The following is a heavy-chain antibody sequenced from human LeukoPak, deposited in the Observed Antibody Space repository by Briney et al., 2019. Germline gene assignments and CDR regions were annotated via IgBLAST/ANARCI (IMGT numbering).Heavy chain of an antibody. CDR3: ARENGDHVRIWFDP. Sequence: PSETLSLTCNVSGGSISSSSYYWGWIRQPPGKGLEWIGSIYYSGSTYYNPSLKSRVTISVDTSKNQFSLKLSSVTAADTAVYYCARENGDHVRIWFDPWGQGTLVTVSS. CDR1: GGSISSSSYY. CDR2: IYYSGST. V-gene: IGHV4-39*01. J-gene: IGHJ5*02. D-gene: IGHD4-17*01.